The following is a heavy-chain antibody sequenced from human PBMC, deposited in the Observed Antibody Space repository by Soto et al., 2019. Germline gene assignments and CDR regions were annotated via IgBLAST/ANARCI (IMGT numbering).Heavy chain of an antibody. V-gene: IGHV1-2*04. D-gene: IGHD6-6*01. CDR2: INPNSGGT. Sequence: ASVKVSCKASGYTFTGYYMHWVRQAPGQGLEWMGWINPNSGGTNYAQKFQGWVTMTRDTSISTACMELSRLRSDDTAVYYCARIASSLGGMDVWGQGTTVTVSS. CDR3: ARIASSLGGMDV. J-gene: IGHJ6*02. CDR1: GYTFTGYY.